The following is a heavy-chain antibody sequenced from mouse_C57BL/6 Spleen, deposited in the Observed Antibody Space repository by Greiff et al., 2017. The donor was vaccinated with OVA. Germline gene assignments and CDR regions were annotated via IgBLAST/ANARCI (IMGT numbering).Heavy chain of an antibody. J-gene: IGHJ3*01. CDR2: IDPENGDT. V-gene: IGHV14-4*01. D-gene: IGHD2-4*01. CDR1: GFNIKDDY. Sequence: VQLKESGAELVRPGASVKLSCTASGFNIKDDYMHWVKQRPEQGLEWIGWIDPENGDTEYASKFQGKATITADTSSNTAYLQLSSLTSEDTAVYYCTPYDYDEAYWGQGTLVTVSA. CDR3: TPYDYDEAY.